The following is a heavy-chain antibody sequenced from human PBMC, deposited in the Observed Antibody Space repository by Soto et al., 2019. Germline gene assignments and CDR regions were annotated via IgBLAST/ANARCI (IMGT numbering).Heavy chain of an antibody. V-gene: IGHV4-30-2*01. D-gene: IGHD6-19*01. Sequence: QLQLQESGSGLLKPSQTLSLTCAVSGGSISSGGYSWSWIRQPPGKGLEWIGYIYHSGSTCYNPSLKRRVTISVGRPKIQFSLKLSSVNASDTAVYYCARAGCLEAVAVEYWGQGTLVTVSS. CDR3: ARAGCLEAVAVEY. J-gene: IGHJ4*02. CDR1: GGSISSGGYS. CDR2: IYHSGST.